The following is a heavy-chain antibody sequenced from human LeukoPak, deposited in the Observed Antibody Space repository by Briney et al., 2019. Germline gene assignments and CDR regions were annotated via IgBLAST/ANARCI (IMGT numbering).Heavy chain of an antibody. Sequence: SETLSLTCTVSGGSTSSGDYYWSWIRQPPGKGLEWIGYIYYSGSTYYNPSLKSRVTISVDTSKNQFSLKLSSVTAADTAVYYCARGSYDFWSGYLSYYYYYMDVWGKGTTVTVSS. CDR2: IYYSGST. CDR1: GGSTSSGDYY. J-gene: IGHJ6*03. V-gene: IGHV4-30-4*08. CDR3: ARGSYDFWSGYLSYYYYYMDV. D-gene: IGHD3-3*01.